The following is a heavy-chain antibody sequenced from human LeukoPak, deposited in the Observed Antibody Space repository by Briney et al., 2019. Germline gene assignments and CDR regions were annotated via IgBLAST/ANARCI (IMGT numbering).Heavy chain of an antibody. J-gene: IGHJ3*02. CDR2: IRDDGSTR. CDR1: GFTFSRYG. D-gene: IGHD4-23*01. Sequence: PGGSLGLSCAASGFTFSRYGLHWVRQAPGKGLEWVAFIRDDGSTRYYAESVKGRFTISRDNSKNSLYLQVNSLSAEDTAFYYCVKDRNSRDLDSLDIWGQGTMVTVSS. CDR3: VKDRNSRDLDSLDI. V-gene: IGHV3-30*02.